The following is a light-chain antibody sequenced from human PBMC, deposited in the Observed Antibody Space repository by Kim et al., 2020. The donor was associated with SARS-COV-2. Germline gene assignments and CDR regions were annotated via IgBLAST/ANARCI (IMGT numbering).Light chain of an antibody. CDR3: QQFNTDSAVT. J-gene: IGKJ4*01. CDR1: QSIDTW. Sequence: DIQMTQSPSTLSASVGDRVTITCRASQSIDTWLAWYQQKPGKAPNLLIYKASTLQSGVPSRFSGSGSGTEFTLTISSLQPDDFATYDCQQFNTDSAVTFGGGTKVDIK. V-gene: IGKV1-5*03. CDR2: KAS.